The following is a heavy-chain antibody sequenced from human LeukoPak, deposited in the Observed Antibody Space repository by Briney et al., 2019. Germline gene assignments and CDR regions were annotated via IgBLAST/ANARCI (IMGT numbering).Heavy chain of an antibody. V-gene: IGHV4-59*01. Sequence: SETLSLTCTLSGDSISSYYWSWIRQPPGKGLEWIGYVYYTGSTNYDPSLKSRVTISVDTSKNQFSLKLSSVTAADTAVYYCARAPWGSSSRRGYYMDVWGKGTTVTVSS. CDR3: ARAPWGSSSRRGYYMDV. J-gene: IGHJ6*03. CDR1: GDSISSYY. D-gene: IGHD6-6*01. CDR2: VYYTGST.